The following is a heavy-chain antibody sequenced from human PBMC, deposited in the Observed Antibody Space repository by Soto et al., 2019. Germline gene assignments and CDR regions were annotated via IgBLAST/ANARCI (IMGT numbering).Heavy chain of an antibody. Sequence: QVQLQESGPGLVKPSETLSVTCTVSGGSVTGFYWSWIRQPPGKGLEWIGYIFHSGSSNYNPSLKSRVTISVDTSKSQISLRLSSVTAADTAVYFCAKSVVHQWLVHDALDVWGQGTTVTVSS. CDR3: AKSVVHQWLVHDALDV. D-gene: IGHD6-19*01. J-gene: IGHJ3*01. CDR2: IFHSGSS. V-gene: IGHV4-59*02. CDR1: GGSVTGFY.